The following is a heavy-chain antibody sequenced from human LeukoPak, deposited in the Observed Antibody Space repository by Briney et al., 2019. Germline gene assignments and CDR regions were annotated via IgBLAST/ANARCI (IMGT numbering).Heavy chain of an antibody. CDR2: IYPGDSDT. D-gene: IGHD5-12*01. J-gene: IGHJ6*03. Sequence: GESLKISCKGSGSSFTSYWIGWVRQMPGKGLEWMGIIYPGDSDTRYSPSFQGQVTISADKSISTAYLQWSSLKASDTAMYYCARLRSGYDFYYYYYMDVWGKGTTVTISS. CDR1: GSSFTSYW. V-gene: IGHV5-51*01. CDR3: ARLRSGYDFYYYYYMDV.